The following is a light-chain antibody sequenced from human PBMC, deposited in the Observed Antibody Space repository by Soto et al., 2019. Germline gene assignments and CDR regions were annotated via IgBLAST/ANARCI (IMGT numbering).Light chain of an antibody. CDR1: SSDVGGYNY. V-gene: IGLV2-14*01. Sequence: QSALTQPASVSGSPGQSITICCTGTSSDVGGYNYVSWYQQHPGKAPKLMIYEVSNRPSGVSNRFSGSKSGNTASLTISGLQAEDEADYYCSSYTSSSTLVFGGGTKVTVL. CDR2: EVS. J-gene: IGLJ3*02. CDR3: SSYTSSSTLV.